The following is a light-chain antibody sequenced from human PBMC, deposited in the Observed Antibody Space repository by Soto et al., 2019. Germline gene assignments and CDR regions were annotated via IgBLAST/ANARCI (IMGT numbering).Light chain of an antibody. CDR2: NNN. Sequence: QSVLTQPPSASGTPGQRVTISCSGSSSNIGFNVVNWYQQLPETAPKLIIYNNNQRPSGVPDRFSGSKSGTSASLAISGLQSEDEATYYCAAWDDSLNGRVFGGGTKVTVL. V-gene: IGLV1-44*01. CDR3: AAWDDSLNGRV. CDR1: SSNIGFNV. J-gene: IGLJ2*01.